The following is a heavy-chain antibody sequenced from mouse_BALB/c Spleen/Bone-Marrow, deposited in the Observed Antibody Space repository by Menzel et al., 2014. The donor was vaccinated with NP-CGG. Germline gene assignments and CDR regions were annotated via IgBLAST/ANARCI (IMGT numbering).Heavy chain of an antibody. J-gene: IGHJ2*01. V-gene: IGHV1-14*01. CDR1: GYTFTSYV. CDR2: INPYNDGT. Sequence: EVQLLESGPELVKPGASVKMSCKASGYTFTSYVMHWVKQKPGQGLEWIGYINPYNDGTKYNEKFKGKATLTSDKSSSTAYMELSSLTSEDSAVYYGARPRQLGLPYYFDYWGQGTTLTVSS. D-gene: IGHD3-2*01. CDR3: ARPRQLGLPYYFDY.